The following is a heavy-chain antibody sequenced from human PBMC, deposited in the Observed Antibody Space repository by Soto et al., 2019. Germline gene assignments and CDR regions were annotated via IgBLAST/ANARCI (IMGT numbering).Heavy chain of an antibody. D-gene: IGHD4-4*01. Sequence: GASVKVSCKASGYTCRRYGISWVRQAPGQGPEWMGWISGYNGNTHYPQKFQGKVTMTTDTSTSTAYMELRSLRSDDTAVYYCAKADSNYAGRFSYYYMDVWGKGTLVTVSS. V-gene: IGHV1-18*01. J-gene: IGHJ6*03. CDR3: AKADSNYAGRFSYYYMDV. CDR1: GYTCRRYG. CDR2: ISGYNGNT.